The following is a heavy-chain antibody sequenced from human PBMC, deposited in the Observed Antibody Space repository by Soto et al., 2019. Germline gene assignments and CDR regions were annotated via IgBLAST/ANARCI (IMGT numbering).Heavy chain of an antibody. CDR3: ARSHRLYDIWDYYGMDV. Sequence: QVQLVESGGGVVQPGRSLRLSCAASGFTFSSYAMHWVRQAPGKGLEWVAVISYDGSNKYYADSVKGRFTISRDNSKNTLYLHMNGLRAEDTVVYYCARSHRLYDIWDYYGMDVWGQGTTVTVSS. CDR1: GFTFSSYA. D-gene: IGHD3-9*01. CDR2: ISYDGSNK. V-gene: IGHV3-30-3*01. J-gene: IGHJ6*02.